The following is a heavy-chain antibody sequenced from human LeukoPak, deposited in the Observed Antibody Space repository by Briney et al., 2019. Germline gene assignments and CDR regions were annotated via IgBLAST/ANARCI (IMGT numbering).Heavy chain of an antibody. CDR1: GYTFTSYD. D-gene: IGHD4-11*01. J-gene: IGHJ6*03. Sequence: ASVKVSCKASGYTFTSYDINWVGQATGQGREWMGWMNPNSGNTGYAQKFQGRVTITRNTSISTAYMELSSLRSEDTAVYYCARGPLPSSNYGYYYYYYMDVWGKGTTVTVSS. CDR3: ARGPLPSSNYGYYYYYYMDV. V-gene: IGHV1-8*03. CDR2: MNPNSGNT.